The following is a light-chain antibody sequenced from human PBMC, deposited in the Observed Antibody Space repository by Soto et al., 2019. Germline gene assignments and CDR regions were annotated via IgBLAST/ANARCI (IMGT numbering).Light chain of an antibody. CDR3: HQYGTSDMDT. CDR1: QSVSNNY. CDR2: GAS. V-gene: IGKV3-20*01. Sequence: EIVLTQSPGTLSLSPGERATLSCRASQSVSNNYLAWYQQKPGQAPRLLIYGASNRATGIPDRFSGSGSGTDFTLTISRLEPEDFAVYYCHQYGTSDMDTFGQGTKLEIK. J-gene: IGKJ2*01.